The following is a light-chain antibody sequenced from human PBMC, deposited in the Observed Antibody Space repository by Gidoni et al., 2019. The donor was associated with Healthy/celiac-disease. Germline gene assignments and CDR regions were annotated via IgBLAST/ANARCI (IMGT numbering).Light chain of an antibody. CDR1: QSISSY. CDR3: QQRYSTPMYT. Sequence: DIQRTQSPSSLSASVGDRVTITCRASQSISSYLNWYQQKPGKAPKLLIYAASSLQSGVQSRFSGSGSGTDFTLTISSLQPEDFATYYCQQRYSTPMYTFGQXTKLEIK. CDR2: AAS. J-gene: IGKJ2*01. V-gene: IGKV1-39*01.